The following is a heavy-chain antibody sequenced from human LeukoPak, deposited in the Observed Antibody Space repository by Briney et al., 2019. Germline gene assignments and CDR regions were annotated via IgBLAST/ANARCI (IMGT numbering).Heavy chain of an antibody. D-gene: IGHD6-13*01. CDR2: ISSGTSYI. V-gene: IGHV3-21*01. CDR1: GFTFNTYT. J-gene: IGHJ4*02. Sequence: PGGSLRLSCAASGFTFNTYTMNWVRQAPGKGLEWVSSISSGTSYIYYADSVKGRFTISRDNSKNTLYLQMNSLRTEDTAVYYCAKDFISSWFNFDYWGQGTLVTVSS. CDR3: AKDFISSWFNFDY.